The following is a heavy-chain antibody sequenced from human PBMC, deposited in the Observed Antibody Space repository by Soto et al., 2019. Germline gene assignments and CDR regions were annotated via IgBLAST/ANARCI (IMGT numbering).Heavy chain of an antibody. CDR3: ARRIAAQNYYYGMDV. D-gene: IGHD6-6*01. CDR2: IYYSGST. V-gene: IGHV4-39*01. Sequence: NPSETLSLTCTVSGGSISSSSYYWGWIRQPPGKGLEWIGSIYYSGSTYYNPSLKSRVTISVDTSKNQFSLKLSSVTAADTAVYYCARRIAAQNYYYGMDVWGQGTTVTVS. CDR1: GGSISSSSYY. J-gene: IGHJ6*02.